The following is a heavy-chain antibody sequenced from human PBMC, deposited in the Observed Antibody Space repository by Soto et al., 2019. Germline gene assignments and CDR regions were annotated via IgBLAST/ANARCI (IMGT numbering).Heavy chain of an antibody. CDR3: AKSRESDFWSGSGTFDN. CDR1: GFTFSSYA. V-gene: IGHV3-23*01. Sequence: VGSLRLSCAASGFTFSSYAMSWVRQAPGKGREWVSAIIGSGGSTYYEDSVKGRFTISRDNSKNTLYRQMNSLRAEDTAVYYCAKSRESDFWSGSGTFDNWGQGTLITVSS. D-gene: IGHD3-3*01. CDR2: IIGSGGST. J-gene: IGHJ4*02.